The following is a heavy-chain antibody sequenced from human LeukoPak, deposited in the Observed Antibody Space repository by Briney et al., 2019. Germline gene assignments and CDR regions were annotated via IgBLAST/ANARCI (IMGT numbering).Heavy chain of an antibody. Sequence: GGSLRLSCAASGFTVSNNRLSWVRQAPGMGLEWVSTIYSDGNTYYPDSVKGRFTISRDGSKNTLYLQLNSLRTEDTAIYYCVREREGSNSEHWGQGTLVTVSS. V-gene: IGHV3-53*01. CDR1: GFTVSNNR. CDR3: VREREGSNSEH. CDR2: IYSDGNT. D-gene: IGHD1-26*01. J-gene: IGHJ1*01.